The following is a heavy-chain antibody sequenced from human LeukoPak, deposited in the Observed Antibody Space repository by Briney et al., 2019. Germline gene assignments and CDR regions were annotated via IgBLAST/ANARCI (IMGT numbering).Heavy chain of an antibody. CDR1: GGSFSGYY. V-gene: IGHV4-34*01. CDR3: ARSSIAARPYYYYYMDV. CDR2: ISHSGST. J-gene: IGHJ6*03. D-gene: IGHD6-6*01. Sequence: SETLSLTCAIYGGSFSGYYWSWIRQPPGKGLEWIGEISHSGSTNYNPSLKSRVTISVDTSKNQFSLKLSSVTAADTAVYYCARSSIAARPYYYYYMDVWGKGTTVTVSS.